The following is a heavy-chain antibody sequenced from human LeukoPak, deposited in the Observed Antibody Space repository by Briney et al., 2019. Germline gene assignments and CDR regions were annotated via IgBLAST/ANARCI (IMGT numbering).Heavy chain of an antibody. D-gene: IGHD4-23*01. J-gene: IGHJ4*02. CDR1: GFTFSSYS. V-gene: IGHV3-21*01. Sequence: GGSLRLSCAASGFTFSSYSMNWVRQAPGKGLEWVSSISSSSSYIYYADSVKGRFTISRDNAKNSLYLQMNSLRAEDTAVYYCARDPSGGNKGYWGQGTLVTVSS. CDR3: ARDPSGGNKGY. CDR2: ISSSSSYI.